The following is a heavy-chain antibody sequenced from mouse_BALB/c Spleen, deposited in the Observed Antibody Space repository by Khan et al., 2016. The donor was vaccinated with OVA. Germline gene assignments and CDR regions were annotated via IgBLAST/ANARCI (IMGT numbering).Heavy chain of an antibody. CDR2: IRSGGST. J-gene: IGHJ3*01. CDR1: GFTFSNYA. CDR3: ARDYWFVY. Sequence: EVELVESGGGLVKPGGSLKVSCAASGFTFSNYAMSWVRQTPEKRLEWVASIRSGGSTYYPDSAKGRFTISRDNARNILYLQMSSLRSEDTAMYYCARDYWFVYWGQGTLVTVSA. V-gene: IGHV5-6-5*01.